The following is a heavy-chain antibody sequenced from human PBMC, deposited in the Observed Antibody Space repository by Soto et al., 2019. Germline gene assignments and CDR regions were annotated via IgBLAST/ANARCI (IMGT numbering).Heavy chain of an antibody. Sequence: SETLSLTCAVFGGSISNSNWWTWVRQPPGKGLDWIGEIFHSGSTNYNSSLMGRVTISVDKANNQFSLRLSSVTAADTAVYYCAHRPIVGAAIWGQGTLVTVSS. J-gene: IGHJ4*02. CDR2: IFHSGST. CDR1: GGSISNSNW. D-gene: IGHD1-26*01. CDR3: AHRPIVGAAI. V-gene: IGHV4-4*02.